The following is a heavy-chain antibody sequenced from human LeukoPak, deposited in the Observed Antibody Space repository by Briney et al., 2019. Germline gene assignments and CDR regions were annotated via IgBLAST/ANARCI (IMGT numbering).Heavy chain of an antibody. CDR1: GFTFSSYG. J-gene: IGHJ4*02. CDR3: GRRGDGSGWTIGY. V-gene: IGHV3-30*03. Sequence: TGGSLRLSCAASGFTFSSYGMHWVRQAPGKGLEWVAVISYDGTNEYSVDSVKGRFTFSRDNSKNTLYLQVHTLRPEDTAVYYCGRRGDGSGWTIGYWGQGTLVTVSS. D-gene: IGHD6-19*01. CDR2: ISYDGTNE.